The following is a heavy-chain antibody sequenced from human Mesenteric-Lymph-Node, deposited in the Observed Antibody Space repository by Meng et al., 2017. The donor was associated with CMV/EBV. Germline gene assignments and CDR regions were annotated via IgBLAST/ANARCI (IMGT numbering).Heavy chain of an antibody. D-gene: IGHD5-18*01. J-gene: IGHJ6*02. CDR1: GLSFSDYC. Sequence: GESLKISCATSGLSFSDYCMTWVRQAPGKGLEWVASIDKHGSENYYVASVKGRFTISRDNAKTSLDLQMNSLRAEDTAVYYCARDRKDTLYYYYGMDVWGQGTTVTVSS. CDR2: IDKHGSEN. CDR3: ARDRKDTLYYYYGMDV. V-gene: IGHV3-7*01.